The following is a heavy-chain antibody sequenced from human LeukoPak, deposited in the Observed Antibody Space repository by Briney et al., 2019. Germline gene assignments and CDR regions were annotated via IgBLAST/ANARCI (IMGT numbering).Heavy chain of an antibody. CDR1: GFTFSSYA. CDR2: ISYDGSNK. D-gene: IGHD5-18*01. CDR3: ARGLDTSDFDY. J-gene: IGHJ4*02. Sequence: PGGSLRLSCAASGFTFSSYAMHWVRQAPGRGREWVAVISYDGSNKYYADSVKGRFTISRDNSKNTLYLQMNSLRAEDTAVYYCARGLDTSDFDYWGQGTLVTVSS. V-gene: IGHV3-30-3*01.